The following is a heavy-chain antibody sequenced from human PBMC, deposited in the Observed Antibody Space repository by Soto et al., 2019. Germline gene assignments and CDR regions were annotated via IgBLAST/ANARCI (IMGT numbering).Heavy chain of an antibody. J-gene: IGHJ6*01. CDR2: IYPGDSNT. D-gene: IGHD2-2*01. V-gene: IGHV5-51*01. CDR1: GDAFTNYW. Sequence: GESLKISCKGSGDAFTNYWIARVRQMPWKGLEWMGIIYPGDSNTRYSPSFQGQVTISADKSISTAYLQWSSLKASDTAMYYCARLAYCSSITCYYYYGMGVWGQGTAVTVYS. CDR3: ARLAYCSSITCYYYYGMGV.